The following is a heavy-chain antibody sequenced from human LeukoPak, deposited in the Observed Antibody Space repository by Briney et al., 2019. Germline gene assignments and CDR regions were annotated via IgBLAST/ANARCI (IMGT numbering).Heavy chain of an antibody. CDR1: GGSISSYY. D-gene: IGHD6-13*01. CDR2: IYTSGST. CDR3: ARAVDWREPQYSSSWFDY. V-gene: IGHV4-4*07. Sequence: KPSETLSLTCTVSGGSISSYYWSWIRQPAGKGLEWIGRIYTSGSTNYNPSLKSRVTMSVDTSKNQFSLKLSSVTAADTAVYYCARAVDWREPQYSSSWFDYWGQGTLVTVSS. J-gene: IGHJ4*02.